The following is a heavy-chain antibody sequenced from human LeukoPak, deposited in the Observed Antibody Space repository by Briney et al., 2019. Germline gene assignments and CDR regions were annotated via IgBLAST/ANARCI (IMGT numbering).Heavy chain of an antibody. CDR2: IIPIFGTA. CDR3: ASGYYGSASYPMNNFGC. J-gene: IGHJ4*01. Sequence: ASVKVSCEASGYTFTGYYMHWVRQAPGQGLEWMGGIIPIFGTANYAQKFQGRVTITADKSTSTAYMELSSLRSEDTAVYYCASGYYGSASYPMNNFGCWGPETLLTVSS. V-gene: IGHV1-69*06. CDR1: GYTFTGYY. D-gene: IGHD3-10*01.